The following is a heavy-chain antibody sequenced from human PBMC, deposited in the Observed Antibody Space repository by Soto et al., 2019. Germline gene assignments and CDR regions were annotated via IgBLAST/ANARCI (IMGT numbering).Heavy chain of an antibody. CDR2: ISGSDGST. J-gene: IGHJ4*02. V-gene: IGHV3-23*01. D-gene: IGHD6-6*01. Sequence: EVHLSESGGGLIQPGGSLRLSCAASGFMFNTYALSWVRQAPGRGPEWVSVISGSDGSTYNADSVKGRFTISRDNSKNIVFLQMNSLRAEDTAVYYCAKDRLRDGSSRQGFDYWGQGTLVTVSS. CDR1: GFMFNTYA. CDR3: AKDRLRDGSSRQGFDY.